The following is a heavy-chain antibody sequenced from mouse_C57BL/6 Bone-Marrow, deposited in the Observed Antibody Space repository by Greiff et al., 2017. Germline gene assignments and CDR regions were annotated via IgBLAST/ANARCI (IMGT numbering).Heavy chain of an antibody. V-gene: IGHV1-81*01. CDR3: AREGVITPMY. D-gene: IGHD1-1*01. J-gene: IGHJ2*01. CDR1: GYTFTSYG. CDR2: IYPRSGNT. Sequence: VQLQESGAELARPGASVKLSCKASGYTFTSYGISWVKQRTGQGLEWIGEIYPRSGNTYYNEKFKGKATLTADKSSSTAYMELRSLTSEDTAVYFCAREGVITPMYWGQGTTLTVSS.